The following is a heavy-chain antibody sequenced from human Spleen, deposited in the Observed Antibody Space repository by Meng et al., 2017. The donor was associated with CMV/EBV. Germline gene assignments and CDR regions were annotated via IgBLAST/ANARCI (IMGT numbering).Heavy chain of an antibody. J-gene: IGHJ4*02. CDR3: ARVLVSSGWGGVDY. Sequence: CAASGFTFSSYSMNWVRQAPGKGLEWVSSISSSSYIYYADSVKGRFTISRDNAKNSLYLQMNSLRAEDTAVYYCARVLVSSGWGGVDYWGQGTLVTVSS. CDR1: GFTFSSYS. CDR2: ISSSSYI. V-gene: IGHV3-21*01. D-gene: IGHD6-19*01.